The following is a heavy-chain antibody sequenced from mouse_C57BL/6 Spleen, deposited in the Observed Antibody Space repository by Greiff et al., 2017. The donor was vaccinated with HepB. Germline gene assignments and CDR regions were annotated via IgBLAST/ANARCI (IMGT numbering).Heavy chain of an antibody. Sequence: QVQLKQPGAELVKPGASVKLSCKASGYTFTSYWMQWVKQRPGQGLEWIGEIDPSDSYTNYNQKFKGKATLTVDTSSSTAYMQLSSLTSEDSAVYYCARSDYYGSSLYYAMDYWGQGTSVTVSS. V-gene: IGHV1-50*01. CDR2: IDPSDSYT. CDR1: GYTFTSYW. CDR3: ARSDYYGSSLYYAMDY. D-gene: IGHD1-1*01. J-gene: IGHJ4*01.